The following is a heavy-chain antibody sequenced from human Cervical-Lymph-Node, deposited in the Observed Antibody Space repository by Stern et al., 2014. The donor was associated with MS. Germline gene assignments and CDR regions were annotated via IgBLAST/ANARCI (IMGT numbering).Heavy chain of an antibody. D-gene: IGHD3-10*01. J-gene: IGHJ4*02. CDR3: GRDLVAGSGSVDY. Sequence: EVQLVESGGGLVQTGGSLRLSCVVSGFTFSSHWMHWVRQAPGTGLVLVSRIITDGSGADYADSVKGRFTISRDNAKNTLYLQMNSLRAEDTAMYYCGRDLVAGSGSVDYWGQGTLVTVSS. CDR1: GFTFSSHW. CDR2: IITDGSGA. V-gene: IGHV3-74*01.